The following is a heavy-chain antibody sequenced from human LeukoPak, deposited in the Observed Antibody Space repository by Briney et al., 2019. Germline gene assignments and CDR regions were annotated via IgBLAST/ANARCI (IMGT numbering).Heavy chain of an antibody. CDR1: GGSISSYY. D-gene: IGHD2-2*01. Sequence: SETLSLTCTVSGGSISSYYWSWIRQPPGKGLEWIGHIYYSGSTNYNPSLKSRVTISVDTSKNQFSLKLSSVTAADTAVYYCAREGPLPYYYYGMDVWGQGTTVTVSS. CDR3: AREGPLPYYYYGMDV. V-gene: IGHV4-59*01. CDR2: IYYSGST. J-gene: IGHJ6*02.